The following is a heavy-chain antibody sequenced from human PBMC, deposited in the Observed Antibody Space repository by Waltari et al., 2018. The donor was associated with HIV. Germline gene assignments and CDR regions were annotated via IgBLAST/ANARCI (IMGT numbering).Heavy chain of an antibody. Sequence: QITLEESGPTLVKPTQTLTLTCTFPGFSLTTSGVGVGWTRQPPGKALEWLALLYWNGNKHYSPSLKSRVTITKETSKDQVVLKMTNMDPADTATYFCARRPGYCSGTRCYYSHWFDPWGQGTLVTVSS. CDR2: LYWNGNK. D-gene: IGHD2-2*03. V-gene: IGHV2-5*01. J-gene: IGHJ5*02. CDR3: ARRPGYCSGTRCYYSHWFDP. CDR1: GFSLTTSGVG.